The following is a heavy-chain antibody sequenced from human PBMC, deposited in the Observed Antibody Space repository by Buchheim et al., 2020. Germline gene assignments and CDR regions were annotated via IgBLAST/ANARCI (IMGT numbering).Heavy chain of an antibody. CDR3: ARGLGIRGNWFDP. Sequence: QVQLQESGPGLVKPSQTLSLTCTVSGGSIYSGVHYWSWIRQPPGKGLEWIGDIYYSGSPTYNPSLKSRVTISVDSSKNQFSLKLSSVTAADTAVYYCARGLGIRGNWFDPWGQGTL. D-gene: IGHD7-27*01. CDR2: IYYSGSP. J-gene: IGHJ5*02. CDR1: GGSIYSGVHY. V-gene: IGHV4-30-4*01.